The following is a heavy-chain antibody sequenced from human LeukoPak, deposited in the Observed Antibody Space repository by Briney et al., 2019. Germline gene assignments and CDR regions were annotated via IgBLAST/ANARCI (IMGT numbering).Heavy chain of an antibody. Sequence: SETLSLTCTVSGGSISSGTYYWAWIRQPAGKGLEWIGRIYNSGSTSYNPSLKSRVTISMDTSKNQFSLKLNSVTAADTAVYYCARGRDDDVWGSYPTCFDFWGQGTLVTVSS. D-gene: IGHD3-16*02. V-gene: IGHV4-61*02. CDR1: GGSISSGTYY. CDR2: IYNSGST. CDR3: ARGRDDDVWGSYPTCFDF. J-gene: IGHJ4*02.